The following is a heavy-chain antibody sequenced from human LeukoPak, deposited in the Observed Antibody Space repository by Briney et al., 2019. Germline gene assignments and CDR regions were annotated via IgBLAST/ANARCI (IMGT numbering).Heavy chain of an antibody. D-gene: IGHD6-19*01. CDR2: INHSGGT. V-gene: IGHV4-34*01. CDR3: ARGPSSGWYHL. J-gene: IGHJ5*02. CDR1: GGSSTAYY. Sequence: SETLSLTCAVYGGSSTAYYWSWIRQPPGKGLEWIGEINHSGGTNYTTSLKRRANISVDTSKIQFSLMLSSVTAADTAVYYCARGPSSGWYHLWGQGTLVTVSS.